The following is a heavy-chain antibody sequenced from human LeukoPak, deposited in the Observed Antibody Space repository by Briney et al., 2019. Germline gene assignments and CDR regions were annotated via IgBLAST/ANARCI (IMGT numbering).Heavy chain of an antibody. J-gene: IGHJ4*02. D-gene: IGHD3-16*01. CDR2: ISAYNGNA. CDR3: AREAYTTGADY. CDR1: GYTFTSYG. V-gene: IGHV1-18*01. Sequence: ASVKVSCKASGYTFTSYGVSWVRQAPGQGLGWMGWISAYNGNANYVQRLQGRVTLTTDTSTTTAYMELRSLTSDDTAVYYCAREAYTTGADYWGQGTLVTVPS.